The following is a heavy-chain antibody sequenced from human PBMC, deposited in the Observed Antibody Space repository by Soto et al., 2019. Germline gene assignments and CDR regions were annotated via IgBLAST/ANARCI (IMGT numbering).Heavy chain of an antibody. J-gene: IGHJ4*02. CDR3: ARTLLDFWSGYGYYFAY. D-gene: IGHD3-3*01. V-gene: IGHV4-34*01. Sequence: PSETLSLTCAVYGGSFSGYYWSWIRQPPGKGLEWIGEINHSGSTNYNPSLKSRVTISVDTSKNQLSLKLSSVTAADTAVYYCARTLLDFWSGYGYYFAYWGQGTLVTVSS. CDR2: INHSGST. CDR1: GGSFSGYY.